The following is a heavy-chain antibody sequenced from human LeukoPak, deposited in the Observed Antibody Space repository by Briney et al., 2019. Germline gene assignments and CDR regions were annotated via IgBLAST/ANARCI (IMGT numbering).Heavy chain of an antibody. CDR2: DHYGGGA. V-gene: IGHV4-59*01. CDR3: ASAPHLYYMAV. Sequence: PSETLSLTCTVSGASMINTYWTWIRQSPGKGLEWIGFDHYGGGANYNPSLNSRATISLDTTKNRVSLEQRSVTEADTAVYYCASAPHLYYMAVWGKGTTVTVSS. J-gene: IGHJ6*03. CDR1: GASMINTY.